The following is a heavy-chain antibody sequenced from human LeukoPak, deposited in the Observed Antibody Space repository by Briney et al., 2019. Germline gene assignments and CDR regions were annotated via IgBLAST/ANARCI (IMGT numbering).Heavy chain of an antibody. J-gene: IGHJ4*02. CDR1: GFTFSSYA. V-gene: IGHV3-30*04. Sequence: GGSLRLSCAASGFTFSSYAMHWVRQAPGKGLEWVAVISYDGSNKYYADSVKGRFTISRDNSKNTLYLQMNSLRAEDTAVCYCARARGAFDYWGQGTLVTVSS. CDR3: ARARGAFDY. D-gene: IGHD3-16*01. CDR2: ISYDGSNK.